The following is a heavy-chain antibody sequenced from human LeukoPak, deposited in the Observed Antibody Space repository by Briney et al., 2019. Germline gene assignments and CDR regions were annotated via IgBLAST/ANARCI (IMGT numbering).Heavy chain of an antibody. V-gene: IGHV3-74*01. CDR1: GFTFSSYW. J-gene: IGHJ5*02. CDR2: INGDGSST. CDR3: ARPTQPDTYYYDSSGYYSA. Sequence: GGSLRLSCAASGFTFSSYWMHWVRQAPGKGLVWVSRINGDGSSTSYADSVKGRFTISRDNAKNTLYLQMNSLRAEDTAVYYCARPTQPDTYYYDSSGYYSAWGQGTPVSVSS. D-gene: IGHD3-22*01.